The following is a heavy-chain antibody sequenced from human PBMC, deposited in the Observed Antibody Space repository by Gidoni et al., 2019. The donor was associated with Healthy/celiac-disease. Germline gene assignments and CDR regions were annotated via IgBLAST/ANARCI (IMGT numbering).Heavy chain of an antibody. CDR3: TRDSLTAYSNYAGLYYYYGMDV. CDR2: SRSKAYGGTT. Sequence: EVQLVESGGGLVKPGRSLRLSCTASGFTFGDYAISWFRQAPGKGLEWVGCSRSKAYGGTTEYAASVKGRFTISRDDSKSIAYLQMNSLKTEDTAVYYCTRDSLTAYSNYAGLYYYYGMDVWGQGTTVTVSS. V-gene: IGHV3-49*05. D-gene: IGHD4-4*01. CDR1: GFTFGDYA. J-gene: IGHJ6*02.